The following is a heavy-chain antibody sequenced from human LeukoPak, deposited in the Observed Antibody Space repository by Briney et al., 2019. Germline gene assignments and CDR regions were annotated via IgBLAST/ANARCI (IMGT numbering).Heavy chain of an antibody. V-gene: IGHV4-59*01. J-gene: IGHJ3*02. D-gene: IGHD2-2*01. Sequence: SETLSLTCTVSGGSISSYYWSWIRQPPGKGLEWIGYIYYSGSTNYNPSLKSRVTISVDTSKNQFSLKLSSVTAADTAVYYCARDREDCSSTSCLRGAFDIWGQGTMVTVSS. CDR2: IYYSGST. CDR3: ARDREDCSSTSCLRGAFDI. CDR1: GGSISSYY.